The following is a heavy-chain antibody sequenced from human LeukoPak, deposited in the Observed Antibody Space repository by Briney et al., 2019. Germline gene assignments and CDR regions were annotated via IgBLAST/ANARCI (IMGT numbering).Heavy chain of an antibody. D-gene: IGHD5-24*01. CDR3: AKSVEHRPPPYYFDY. V-gene: IGHV3-23*01. CDR2: ISGSGGST. J-gene: IGHJ4*02. Sequence: VASVKVSCKASGYSFSSYGMSWVRQASGKGLEWVSAISGSGGSTYYADSVKGRFTISRDNSKNTLYLQMNSLRAEDTAVYYCAKSVEHRPPPYYFDYWGQGTLVTVSS. CDR1: GYSFSSYG.